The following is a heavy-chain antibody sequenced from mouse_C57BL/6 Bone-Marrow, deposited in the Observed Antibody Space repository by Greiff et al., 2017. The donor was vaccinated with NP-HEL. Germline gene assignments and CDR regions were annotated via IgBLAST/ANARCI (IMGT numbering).Heavy chain of an antibody. CDR3: VRDQVYGSNFDY. Sequence: EVKLVESGGGLVQPKGSLKLSCAASGFTFNTYAMHWVRQAPGKGLEWVARIRSKSSNYATYYADSVKDRFTISRDDSQSMLYLQMNNLKPEYTAIYYCVRDQVYGSNFDYWGQGTTLTVSS. CDR2: IRSKSSNYAT. D-gene: IGHD1-1*01. CDR1: GFTFNTYA. V-gene: IGHV10-3*01. J-gene: IGHJ2*01.